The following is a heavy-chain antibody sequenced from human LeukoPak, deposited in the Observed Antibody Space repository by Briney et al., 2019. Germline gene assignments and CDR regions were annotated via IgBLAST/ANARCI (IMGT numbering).Heavy chain of an antibody. CDR1: GYSFTSYW. V-gene: IGHV5-51*01. D-gene: IGHD2-2*01. CDR2: IYPGDSDT. Sequence: MLGESLKISCKGSGYSFTSYWIGWVRQMPGKGLEWMGIIYPGDSDTRYSPSFQGQVTISADKSISTAYLQWSILKASDTAMYYCARPISGYAPDFQHWGQGTLVTVSS. J-gene: IGHJ1*01. CDR3: ARPISGYAPDFQH.